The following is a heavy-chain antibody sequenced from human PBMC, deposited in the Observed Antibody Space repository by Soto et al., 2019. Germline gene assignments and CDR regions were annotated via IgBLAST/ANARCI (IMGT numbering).Heavy chain of an antibody. D-gene: IGHD1-1*01. CDR1: GFTFTNYY. Sequence: QVQLAQSGAEVKKPGASVKVSCKTSGFTFTNYYINWVRQAPGQGLEVMGWISAYSGNTNYAQNLQGRVTMTTDTSASTAYLELRSLRSDDTAVYFCARGDTYYVNWYFDYWGQGTLVTVSS. CDR3: ARGDTYYVNWYFDY. V-gene: IGHV1-18*01. CDR2: ISAYSGNT. J-gene: IGHJ4*02.